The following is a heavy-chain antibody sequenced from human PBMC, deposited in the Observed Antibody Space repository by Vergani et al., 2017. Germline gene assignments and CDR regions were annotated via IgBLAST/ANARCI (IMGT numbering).Heavy chain of an antibody. CDR3: ARDSDYYDSSGWFDP. V-gene: IGHV4-34*01. J-gene: IGHJ5*02. D-gene: IGHD3-22*01. CDR1: GGSFSGYY. CDR2: INHSGST. Sequence: QVQLQQWGAGLLKPSETLSLTCAVYGGSFSGYYWSWIRKPPGKGLAWIGEINHSGSTNYNPSLKSRVTISVDTSKNQFSLKLSSVTAADTAVYYGARDSDYYDSSGWFDPWGQGTLVTVSS.